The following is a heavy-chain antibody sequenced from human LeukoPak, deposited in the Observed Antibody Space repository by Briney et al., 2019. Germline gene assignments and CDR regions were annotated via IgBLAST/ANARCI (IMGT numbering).Heavy chain of an antibody. D-gene: IGHD2-15*01. CDR3: ARGRGKYCSGGSCPNWFDP. Sequence: AGGSLRLSCAASGFTFSSYSMNWVRQAPGKGLEWVSYISSSSSTIYYADSVKGRFTISRDNAKNSLYLQMNSLRAEDTAVYYCARGRGKYCSGGSCPNWFDPWGQGTLVTVSS. J-gene: IGHJ5*02. V-gene: IGHV3-48*01. CDR1: GFTFSSYS. CDR2: ISSSSSTI.